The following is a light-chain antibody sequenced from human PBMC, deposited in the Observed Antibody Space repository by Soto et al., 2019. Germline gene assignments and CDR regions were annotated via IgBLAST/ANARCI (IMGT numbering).Light chain of an antibody. CDR3: SSYAGYNSYV. CDR2: EVS. Sequence: QLVLTQPPSASGSPGQSVTISCTGTSSDVGGYNYVSWYQQHPGKAPKLMIYEVSKRPSGVPDRFSGSKFGNAASLTVSGLQAEDEADYYCSSYAGYNSYVFGTGTKLTVL. CDR1: SSDVGGYNY. J-gene: IGLJ1*01. V-gene: IGLV2-8*01.